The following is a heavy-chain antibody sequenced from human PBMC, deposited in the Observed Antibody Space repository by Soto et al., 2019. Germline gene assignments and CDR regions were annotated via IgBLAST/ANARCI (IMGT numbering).Heavy chain of an antibody. D-gene: IGHD3-22*01. V-gene: IGHV1-46*01. CDR2: IHPSGDNT. J-gene: IGHJ3*01. CDR3: ARDRGYYYDSSGIGAFDV. CDR1: RYTFTSYY. Sequence: QVQLVQSGAEVKKPGASVKVSCKASRYTFTSYYMHWVRQAPGQGLEWMGRIHPSGDNTKHAQKFQGSVTMTRDTSTSTVYMELSTLRYEDTAVYYCARDRGYYYDSSGIGAFDVWGQGTMVTVSS.